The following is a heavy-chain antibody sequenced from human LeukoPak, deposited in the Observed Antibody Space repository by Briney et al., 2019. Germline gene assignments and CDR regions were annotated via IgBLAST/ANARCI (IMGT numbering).Heavy chain of an antibody. CDR2: IYHSGST. D-gene: IGHD4-17*01. CDR3: ARVEYGSFDI. CDR1: GYSISSGNY. Sequence: PSETLSLTCTVSGYSISSGNYWGWIRQSPGKGLEWIGTIYHSGSTYYNPSLKSRVTISVDTSKNQISLRLSSVTAADTAIYYCARVEYGSFDIWGQGTMVTVSS. V-gene: IGHV4-38-2*02. J-gene: IGHJ3*02.